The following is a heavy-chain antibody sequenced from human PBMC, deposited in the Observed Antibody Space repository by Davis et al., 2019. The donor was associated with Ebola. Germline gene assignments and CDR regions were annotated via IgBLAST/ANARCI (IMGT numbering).Heavy chain of an antibody. CDR3: ARATIVATIILIPNWFDP. CDR2: IYYSGST. CDR1: GGSFSGYY. Sequence: MPSETLSLTCAVYGGSFSGYYWSWIRQPPGKGLEWIGYIYYSGSTNYNPSLKSRVTISVDTSKNQFSLKLSSVTAADTAVYYCARATIVATIILIPNWFDPWGQGTLVTVSS. J-gene: IGHJ5*02. D-gene: IGHD5-12*01. V-gene: IGHV4-59*01.